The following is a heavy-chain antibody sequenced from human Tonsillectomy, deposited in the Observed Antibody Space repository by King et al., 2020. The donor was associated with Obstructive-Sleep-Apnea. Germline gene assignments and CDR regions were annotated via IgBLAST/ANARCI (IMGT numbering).Heavy chain of an antibody. CDR1: GFNVSSNY. CDR2: IYCGCTT. CDR3: ARAPFIWTDYDQSWYFDL. Sequence: VQLVESGGGLVQPEGSVRLSCASSGFNVSSNYMSWVRQAPGKGLDWVSVIYCGCTTYYADSVKGRFTIPRDNSKNTLNLQMNSLRAEDTALYYCARAPFIWTDYDQSWYFDLWGRGTQVTVSS. D-gene: IGHD3/OR15-3a*01. J-gene: IGHJ2*01. V-gene: IGHV3-66*01.